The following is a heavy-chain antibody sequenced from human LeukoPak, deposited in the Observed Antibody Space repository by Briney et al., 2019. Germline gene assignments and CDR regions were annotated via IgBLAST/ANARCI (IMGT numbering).Heavy chain of an antibody. Sequence: SQTLSLTCTVSVGSISNGYFYWTWIRQPPGKGLEWIGYLHYSGYTYHNPSLKSRITTSIDTSKNQFSLKLSSVSAADTAVYYCARDFLYDSTGYDAFDIWGPGTMVTVSS. CDR1: VGSISNGYFY. D-gene: IGHD3-22*01. CDR2: LHYSGYT. J-gene: IGHJ3*02. V-gene: IGHV4-30-4*01. CDR3: ARDFLYDSTGYDAFDI.